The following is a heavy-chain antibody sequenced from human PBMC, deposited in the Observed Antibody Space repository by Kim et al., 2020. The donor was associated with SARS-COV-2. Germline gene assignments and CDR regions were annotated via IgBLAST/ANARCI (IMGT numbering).Heavy chain of an antibody. V-gene: IGHV1-3*01. Sequence: ASVKVSCKASGYTFTSYGVHWVRQAPGQRLEWMGWINAGNGDTKYSQKFQGRVTITRDTSASTAYMELSSLRSEDTAVYYCATDKTPSAYCGGDCKTPLDYWGQGTLVTVSS. CDR2: INAGNGDT. D-gene: IGHD2-21*01. CDR1: GYTFTSYG. J-gene: IGHJ4*02. CDR3: ATDKTPSAYCGGDCKTPLDY.